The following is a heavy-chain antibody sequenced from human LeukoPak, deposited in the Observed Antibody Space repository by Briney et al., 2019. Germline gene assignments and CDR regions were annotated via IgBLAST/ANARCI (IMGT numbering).Heavy chain of an antibody. Sequence: SETLSLTCTVSGGSITSYYWSWIRQPPGKGLEWIGCIYYSGSTNYNPSLKSRVTISVDTSKNQFSLKLSSVTAADTAVYYCARQRGSSSWYPSQFDPWGQGTLVTVSS. D-gene: IGHD6-13*01. CDR1: GGSITSYY. CDR3: ARQRGSSSWYPSQFDP. CDR2: IYYSGST. V-gene: IGHV4-59*08. J-gene: IGHJ5*02.